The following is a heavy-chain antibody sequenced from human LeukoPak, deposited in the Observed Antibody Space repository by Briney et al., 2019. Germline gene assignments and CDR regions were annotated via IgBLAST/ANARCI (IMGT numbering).Heavy chain of an antibody. Sequence: GGSLRLSCAASGFTFSSYGMTWVRQAPGKGLEWVSTISGSGAITYDADSVKGRFTISRDNSKNTLFLQMSSLRAEDTALYYCAKEGVVAAFFDHWGQGTLVSVSS. CDR1: GFTFSSYG. CDR2: ISGSGAIT. CDR3: AKEGVVAAFFDH. D-gene: IGHD2-15*01. J-gene: IGHJ4*02. V-gene: IGHV3-23*01.